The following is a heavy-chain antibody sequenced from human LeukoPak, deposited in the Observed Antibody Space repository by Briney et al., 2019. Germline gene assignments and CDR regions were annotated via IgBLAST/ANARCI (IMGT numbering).Heavy chain of an antibody. D-gene: IGHD2-2*01. CDR2: INHSGST. CDR3: ARVIPYIVVVPAAMGWFDP. CDR1: GGSFSGYY. Sequence: PSETLSLTCAVYGGSFSGYYWSWIRQPPGNGLEWIGEINHSGSTNYNPSLKSRVTISVDTSKNQFSLKLSSVTAADTAVYYCARVIPYIVVVPAAMGWFDPWGQGTLVTVSS. V-gene: IGHV4-34*01. J-gene: IGHJ5*02.